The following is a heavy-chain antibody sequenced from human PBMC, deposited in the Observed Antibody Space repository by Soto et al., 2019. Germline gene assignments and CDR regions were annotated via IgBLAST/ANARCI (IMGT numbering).Heavy chain of an antibody. CDR1: GFNFSSVT. CDR2: LWYPGSGE. CDR3: VREVRWIDH. Sequence: GGSLRLSRGAPGFNFSSVTMHWARQAPGERLQWVKALWYPGSGEYCADSVKGRFTVSRDNTRNTLYLQMNSLRAEDTAVDYCVREVRWIDHWGQGTLVTVSS. V-gene: IGHV3-33*01. D-gene: IGHD1-1*01. J-gene: IGHJ4*02.